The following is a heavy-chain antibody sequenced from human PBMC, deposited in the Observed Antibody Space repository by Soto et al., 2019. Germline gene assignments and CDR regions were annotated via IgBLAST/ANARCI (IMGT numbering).Heavy chain of an antibody. J-gene: IGHJ3*02. CDR2: ISYDGSNK. D-gene: IGHD1-26*01. Sequence: QVQLVESGGGVVQPGRSLRLSCAASGFTFSSYGMHWVRQAPGKGLAWVAVISYDGSNKYYADSVKGRFTISRDNSKNTLYLQMNSLRAEDTAVYYCAKDMTSIVGVNDAFDIWGQGTIVTVSS. CDR3: AKDMTSIVGVNDAFDI. CDR1: GFTFSSYG. V-gene: IGHV3-30*18.